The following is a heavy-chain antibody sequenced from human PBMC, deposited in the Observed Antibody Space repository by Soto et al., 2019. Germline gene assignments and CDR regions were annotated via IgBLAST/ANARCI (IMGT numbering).Heavy chain of an antibody. CDR2: ISFDGSNK. V-gene: IGHV3-30-3*01. CDR1: GFTFNNYP. D-gene: IGHD6-13*01. J-gene: IGHJ4*02. Sequence: QVQLVESGGGVVQPGRSLRLSCVTSGFTFNNYPMYWVRQAPGKGLEWVAVISFDGSNKYYADSVRGRFTISRDNPKNTLYLQMNSLRVEDTAVYYCARDFWSSSWYGVGYWGQETLVTVSS. CDR3: ARDFWSSSWYGVGY.